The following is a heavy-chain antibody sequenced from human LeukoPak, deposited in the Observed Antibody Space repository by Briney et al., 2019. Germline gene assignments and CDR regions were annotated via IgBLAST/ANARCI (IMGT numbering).Heavy chain of an antibody. CDR2: ISSNGGST. CDR1: GFTFSSYA. CDR3: VKSCSSTSCYPSYGMDV. J-gene: IGHJ6*04. V-gene: IGHV3-64D*06. D-gene: IGHD2-2*01. Sequence: PGGSLRLSCSASGFTFSSYAMHWVRQAPGKGLEYVSAISSNGGSTYYADSVKGRFTISRDNSKDTLYLQMSSLRAEVTAVYYCVKSCSSTSCYPSYGMDVWGKGTTVTVSS.